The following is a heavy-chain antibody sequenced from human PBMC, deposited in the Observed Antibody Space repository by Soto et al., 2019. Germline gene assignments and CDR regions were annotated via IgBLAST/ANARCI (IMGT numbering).Heavy chain of an antibody. V-gene: IGHV3-21*01. CDR3: ARFTIFGVVIIPNGMDV. D-gene: IGHD3-3*01. Sequence: GALRLSCAASGFTFSSYSMNWVRQAPGKGLEWVSSISSSSSYIYYADSVKGRFTISRDNAKNSLYLQMNSLRAEDTAVYYCARFTIFGVVIIPNGMDVWGQGTTVTVSS. J-gene: IGHJ6*02. CDR1: GFTFSSYS. CDR2: ISSSSSYI.